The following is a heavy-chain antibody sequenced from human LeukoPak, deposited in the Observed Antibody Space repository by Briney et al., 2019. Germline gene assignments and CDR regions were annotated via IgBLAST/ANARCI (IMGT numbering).Heavy chain of an antibody. J-gene: IGHJ6*03. CDR1: GGSFSDYY. Sequence: SETLSLTCAVYGGSFSDYYWTWIRQPPGKGLEWIGEINHSGSTNYNPSLKSRVTISIDTPNNQFSLTLKSLTAADTAVYYCARHGASWGTVTSYYYYIDVWGKGTTVTVSS. CDR2: INHSGST. D-gene: IGHD4-17*01. V-gene: IGHV4-34*01. CDR3: ARHGASWGTVTSYYYYIDV.